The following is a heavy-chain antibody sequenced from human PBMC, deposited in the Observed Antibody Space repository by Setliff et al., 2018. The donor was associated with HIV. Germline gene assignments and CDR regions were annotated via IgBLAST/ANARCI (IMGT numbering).Heavy chain of an antibody. CDR1: EFTFKNAW. V-gene: IGHV3-15*01. J-gene: IGHJ3*02. Sequence: NPGGSLRLSCAASEFTFKNAWMSWVRQAPGKGLEWVGRIKRKTDGETTDYAAPVKGRFIISRDDSQDTLFLQMNSLKTEDTAVYYCTTGLSVFYSDSSSYYYIDAFDIWGQGTMVTVSS. CDR2: IKRKTDGETT. D-gene: IGHD3-22*01. CDR3: TTGLSVFYSDSSSYYYIDAFDI.